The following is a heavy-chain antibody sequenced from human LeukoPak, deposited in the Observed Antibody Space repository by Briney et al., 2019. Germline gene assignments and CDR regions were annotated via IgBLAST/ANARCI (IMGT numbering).Heavy chain of an antibody. V-gene: IGHV4-34*01. CDR3: ARGRSIFGGWRQGEY. Sequence: SETLSLTCAVHGGSFSGYYWSWIRQPPGKGLEWIGEINHSGSTNYNPSLKSRVTISVDTSKNQFSLKLSSVTAADTAVYYCARGRSIFGGWRQGEYWGQGTLVTVSS. D-gene: IGHD6-19*01. J-gene: IGHJ4*02. CDR1: GGSFSGYY. CDR2: INHSGST.